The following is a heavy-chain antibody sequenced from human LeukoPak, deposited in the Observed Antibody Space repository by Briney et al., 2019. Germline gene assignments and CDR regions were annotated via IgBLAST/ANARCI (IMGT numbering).Heavy chain of an antibody. CDR1: GFTFSSYS. Sequence: GGSLRLSCAASGFTFSSYSMNWVRQAPGKGLGWVSSISSSSSYIYYADSVKGRFTISRDNAKNTLYLQMNSLRAEDTAVYYCARDNIAVAGVTDYWGQGTLVTVSS. V-gene: IGHV3-21*01. CDR2: ISSSSSYI. J-gene: IGHJ4*02. CDR3: ARDNIAVAGVTDY. D-gene: IGHD6-19*01.